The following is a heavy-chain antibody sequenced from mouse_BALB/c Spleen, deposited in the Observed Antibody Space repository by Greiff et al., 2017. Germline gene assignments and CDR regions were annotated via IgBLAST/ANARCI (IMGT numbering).Heavy chain of an antibody. J-gene: IGHJ4*01. CDR1: GYTFTSYN. D-gene: IGHD6-1*01. Sequence: QVQLKQPGAELVKPGASVKMSCKASGYTFTSYNMHWVKQTPGQGLEWIGAIYPGNGDTSYNQKFKGKATLTADKSSSTAYMQLSSLTSEDSAVYYCARCHPYYAMDYWGQGTSVTVSS. CDR3: ARCHPYYAMDY. V-gene: IGHV1-12*01. CDR2: IYPGNGDT.